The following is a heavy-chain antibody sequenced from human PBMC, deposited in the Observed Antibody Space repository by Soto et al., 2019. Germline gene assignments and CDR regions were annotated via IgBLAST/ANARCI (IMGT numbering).Heavy chain of an antibody. CDR2: IYWDDDK. J-gene: IGHJ4*02. CDR3: AHSNYDILTGTYELDY. CDR1: GFSLSTSGVG. D-gene: IGHD3-9*01. V-gene: IGHV2-5*02. Sequence: QITLKESGPTLVKPTQTLTLTCTFSGFSLSTSGVGVGWIRQPPGKALEWLALIYWDDDKRYSPSLKSRLTITQDTSKNKVVLTMTNMDPVDTATYYCAHSNYDILTGTYELDYWGQGTLVTVSS.